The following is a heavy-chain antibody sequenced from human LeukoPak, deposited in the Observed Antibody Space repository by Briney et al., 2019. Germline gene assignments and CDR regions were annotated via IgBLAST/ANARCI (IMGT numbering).Heavy chain of an antibody. CDR1: GYTLTSYD. CDR2: MNPNSGKT. CDR3: ARETPSRYFDY. J-gene: IGHJ4*02. Sequence: ASVKVSCKASGYTLTSYDINWVRQATGQGLEWMGWMNPNSGKTGYAQKFQGRITITRNTSISTAYMELTSLRSEGTAIYYCARETPSRYFDYWGQGTLVTVSS. D-gene: IGHD4-23*01. V-gene: IGHV1-8*01.